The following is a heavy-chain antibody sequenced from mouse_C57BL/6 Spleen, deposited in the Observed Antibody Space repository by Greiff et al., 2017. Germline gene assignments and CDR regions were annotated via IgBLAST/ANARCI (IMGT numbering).Heavy chain of an antibody. CDR3: ARELITTVVGPAY. D-gene: IGHD1-1*01. V-gene: IGHV14-2*01. Sequence: EVQLQQSGAELVKPGASVKLSCTASGFNIKDYYMHWVKQRTEQGLEWIGRIDPEDGETKDAPKFQGKATITADTSSNTAYLQLSSLTSEDSAVYYCARELITTVVGPAYWGQGTLVTVSA. J-gene: IGHJ3*01. CDR1: GFNIKDYY. CDR2: IDPEDGET.